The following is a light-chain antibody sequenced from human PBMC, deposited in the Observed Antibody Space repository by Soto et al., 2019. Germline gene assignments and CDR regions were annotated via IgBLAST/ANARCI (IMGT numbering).Light chain of an antibody. J-gene: IGKJ1*01. CDR1: QSVRSSY. Sequence: VLTQSPGTLSWPPGERATLSCRASQSVRSSYLVWYQQNPGQAHRLIIYGASRRATGIPDRFSGSGCGKAITLTSSILAAEEFVVYYQQYYGSSSWTFGQGTKVDIK. CDR3: QYYGSSSWT. CDR2: GAS. V-gene: IGKV3-20*01.